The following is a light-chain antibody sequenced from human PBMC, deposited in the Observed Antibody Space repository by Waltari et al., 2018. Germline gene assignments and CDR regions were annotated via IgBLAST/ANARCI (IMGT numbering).Light chain of an antibody. V-gene: IGLV2-23*02. CDR2: EVI. J-gene: IGLJ1*01. CDR1: NSDVGNYNL. Sequence: QSALTQPASVSGTPGQSITISCTGTNSDVGNYNLVSWYQHHPGEAPKLMICEVIKRPSGVSNRFSGSKAGTTASLTISGLQAEDEADYYCCSYAGSGTYVVGTGTKVTVL. CDR3: CSYAGSGTYV.